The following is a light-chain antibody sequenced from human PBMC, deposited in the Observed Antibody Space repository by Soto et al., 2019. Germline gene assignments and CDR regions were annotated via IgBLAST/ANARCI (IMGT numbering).Light chain of an antibody. V-gene: IGKV3-15*01. CDR2: GAS. Sequence: EVVMTHSPATLSVSPVERATLSCMASQSVSSNLAWYQQKPGQAPRLLIYGASTRGTGISARFSGSGSGTEFTLTISSLQSEDCAVYYCQQYNDWPRTFGQGTKVDIK. J-gene: IGKJ1*01. CDR1: QSVSSN. CDR3: QQYNDWPRT.